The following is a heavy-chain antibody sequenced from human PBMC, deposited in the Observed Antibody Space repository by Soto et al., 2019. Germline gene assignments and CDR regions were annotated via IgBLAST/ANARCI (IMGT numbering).Heavy chain of an antibody. CDR1: GGTFSSYT. V-gene: IGHV1-69*04. Sequence: ASVKVSCKASGGTFSSYTISWVRQAPGQGLEWMGRIIPILGIANYAQKFQGRVTITADKSTSTAYMELSSLRSEDTAVYYCARDCSGGSCYTQGDWFDPWGQGTLVTVSS. D-gene: IGHD2-15*01. CDR2: IIPILGIA. J-gene: IGHJ5*02. CDR3: ARDCSGGSCYTQGDWFDP.